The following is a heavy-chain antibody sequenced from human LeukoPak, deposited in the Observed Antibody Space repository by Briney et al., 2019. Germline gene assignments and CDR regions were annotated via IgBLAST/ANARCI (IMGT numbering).Heavy chain of an antibody. J-gene: IGHJ4*02. CDR1: GFAFSRNS. CDR2: ISSTSNTI. V-gene: IGHV3-48*04. D-gene: IGHD3-3*01. Sequence: GGSLRLSCAASGFAFSRNSMNWVRQAPGKGLEWVSYISSTSNTIYYADSVKGRFTISRDNAKNSLYLQLNSLRADDTAVYYCARGFDFWSGYLFDYWGQGALVTVSS. CDR3: ARGFDFWSGYLFDY.